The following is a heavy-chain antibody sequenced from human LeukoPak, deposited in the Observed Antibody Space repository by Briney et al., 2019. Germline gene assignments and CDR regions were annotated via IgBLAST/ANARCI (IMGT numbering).Heavy chain of an antibody. Sequence: TVKVSCKASGGTFSRYAISWVRQAPGQGLEWMGGIIPIFGTANYAQKFQGRVTITADESTSTAYMELSSLRSEDTAVYYCARVPSPYYYDSSGYSYWGQGTLVTVSS. V-gene: IGHV1-69*13. D-gene: IGHD3-22*01. CDR3: ARVPSPYYYDSSGYSY. CDR2: IIPIFGTA. J-gene: IGHJ4*02. CDR1: GGTFSRYA.